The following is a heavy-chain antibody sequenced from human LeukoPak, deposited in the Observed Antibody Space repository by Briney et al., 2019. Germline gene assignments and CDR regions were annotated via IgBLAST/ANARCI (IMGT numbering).Heavy chain of an antibody. Sequence: SSETLSLTCTVSGGSISSGDYYWSWIRQPPGKGLEWIGYIYYSGSTYYNPSLKSRVTISVDTSKNQFSLKLSSVTAADTAVYYCARGGSIYYDSSGGRLDIWGQGTMVTVSS. D-gene: IGHD3-22*01. CDR3: ARGGSIYYDSSGGRLDI. V-gene: IGHV4-30-4*01. CDR1: GGSISSGDYY. J-gene: IGHJ3*02. CDR2: IYYSGST.